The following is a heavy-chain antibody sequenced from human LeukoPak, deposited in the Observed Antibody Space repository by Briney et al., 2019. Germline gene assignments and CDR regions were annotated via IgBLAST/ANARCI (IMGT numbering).Heavy chain of an antibody. CDR2: IYHSGTT. V-gene: IGHV4-38-2*01. CDR1: GYSISSGYY. Sequence: SETLSLTCAVSGYSISSGYYWGWVRQPPGKGLEWIGNIYHSGTTYYNPSLKSRVTTSVDTSKNRFSLKLTSVTAADTAVYYCARQRHIVAVPGSFDIWGQGTMVTVSS. J-gene: IGHJ3*02. CDR3: ARQRHIVAVPGSFDI. D-gene: IGHD2-2*01.